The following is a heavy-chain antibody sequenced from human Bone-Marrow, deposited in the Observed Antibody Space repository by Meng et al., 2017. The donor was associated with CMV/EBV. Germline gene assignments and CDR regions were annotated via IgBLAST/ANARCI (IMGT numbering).Heavy chain of an antibody. CDR1: GGSISVGGYY. Sequence: SETLSXXXTVSGGSISVGGYYWSWIRQPPGKGLEWIGYIYYSGSTSYNPSLKSRVTISVDTSKNQFSLKLSSVTAADTAVYYCARGQIPYYYYGMYVWGQGTTVTVSS. CDR3: ARGQIPYYYYGMYV. V-gene: IGHV4-61*08. CDR2: IYYSGST. J-gene: IGHJ6*02.